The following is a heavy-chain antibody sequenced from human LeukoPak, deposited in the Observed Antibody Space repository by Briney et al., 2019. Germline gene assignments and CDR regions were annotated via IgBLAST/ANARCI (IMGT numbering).Heavy chain of an antibody. J-gene: IGHJ4*02. D-gene: IGHD6-25*01. CDR3: ARTTSFTASGYDY. Sequence: ASVTVSCTTSGYTFTSFHINWVRQAAGQGLEWMGWMNPYSGDRDYAQKFQGRGSITSDTSISTAYMELSSLRSDDTAVYFCARTTSFTASGYDYWGQGTLVTVSS. CDR2: MNPYSGDR. V-gene: IGHV1-8*03. CDR1: GYTFTSFH.